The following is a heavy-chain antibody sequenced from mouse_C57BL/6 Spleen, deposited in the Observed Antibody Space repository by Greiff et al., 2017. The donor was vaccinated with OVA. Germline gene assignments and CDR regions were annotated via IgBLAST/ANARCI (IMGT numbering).Heavy chain of an antibody. V-gene: IGHV7-3*01. Sequence: DVQLVESGGGLVQPGGSLSLSCAASGFTFTDYYMSWVRQPPGKALEWLGFIRNKANGYTTEYSASVKGRFTISRDNSQSILYLQMNALRAEDSATYYCARSSLGRYFDYWGQGTTLTVSS. CDR3: ARSSLGRYFDY. D-gene: IGHD4-1*01. CDR1: GFTFTDYY. CDR2: IRNKANGYTT. J-gene: IGHJ2*01.